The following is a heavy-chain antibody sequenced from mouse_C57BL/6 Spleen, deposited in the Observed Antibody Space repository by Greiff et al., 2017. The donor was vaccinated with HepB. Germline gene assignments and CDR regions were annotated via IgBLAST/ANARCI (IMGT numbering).Heavy chain of an antibody. Sequence: QVQLQQSGPELVKPGASVKISCKASGYAFSSSWMNWVKQRPGKGLEWIGRIYPGDGDTNYNGKFKGKATLTADKSSSTAYMQLSSLTSEDSAVYFCARWGYYGSGYFDVWGTGTTVTVSS. CDR3: ARWGYYGSGYFDV. CDR1: GYAFSSSW. J-gene: IGHJ1*03. V-gene: IGHV1-82*01. CDR2: IYPGDGDT. D-gene: IGHD1-1*01.